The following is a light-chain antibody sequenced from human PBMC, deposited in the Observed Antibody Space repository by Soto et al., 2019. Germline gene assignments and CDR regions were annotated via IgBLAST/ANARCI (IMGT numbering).Light chain of an antibody. V-gene: IGKV3-15*01. CDR3: QQYNNWPPSIT. CDR1: QSVSSN. Sequence: TQSPATLSVSPGERATLSCRASQSVSSNLAWYQQKPGQAPRLLIYGASTRATGIPARFSGSGSGTEFTLTISSLQSEDFAAYYCQQYNNWPPSITFGQGTRLEIK. J-gene: IGKJ5*01. CDR2: GAS.